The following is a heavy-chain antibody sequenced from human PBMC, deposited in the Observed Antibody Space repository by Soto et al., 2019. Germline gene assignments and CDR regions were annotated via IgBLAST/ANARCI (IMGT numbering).Heavy chain of an antibody. CDR3: ARYSYGYSYFDY. D-gene: IGHD5-18*01. J-gene: IGHJ4*02. Sequence: GASVKVSCKASGGTFSSYAISWVRQAPGQGLEWMGGIIPIFGTANYAQKFQGRVTITADESTSTAYMELSSLRSEDTAVYYCARYSYGYSYFDYWGQGTLVTVSS. V-gene: IGHV1-69*13. CDR1: GGTFSSYA. CDR2: IIPIFGTA.